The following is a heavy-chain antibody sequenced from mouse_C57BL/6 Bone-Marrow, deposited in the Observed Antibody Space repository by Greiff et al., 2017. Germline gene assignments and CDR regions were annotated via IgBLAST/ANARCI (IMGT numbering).Heavy chain of an antibody. CDR2: IDPENGDT. CDR3: TPYYYGSSYGYFDV. V-gene: IGHV14-4*01. D-gene: IGHD1-1*01. J-gene: IGHJ1*03. Sequence: EVQLQQSGAELVRPGASVKLSCTASGFNIKDDYMHWVKQRPEQGLEWIGWIDPENGDTEYAANFQGKATITADTSSNTAYLQLSSLTSEDTAVYYCTPYYYGSSYGYFDVWGTGTTVTVSS. CDR1: GFNIKDDY.